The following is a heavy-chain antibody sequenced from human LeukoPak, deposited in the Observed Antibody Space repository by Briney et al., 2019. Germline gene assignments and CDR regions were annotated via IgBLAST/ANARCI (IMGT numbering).Heavy chain of an antibody. CDR2: INHSGSA. D-gene: IGHD4-17*01. V-gene: IGHV4-34*01. CDR3: ARGQGTVTTH. CDR1: GGSFSGYY. Sequence: SETLSLTCAVSGGSFSGYYWSWIRQPPGKGLEWIGEINHSGSANYNPSLKSRVTISLDTSKNQFSLKLSSVTAADTAVYYCARGQGTVTTHWGQGTLVTVSS. J-gene: IGHJ4*02.